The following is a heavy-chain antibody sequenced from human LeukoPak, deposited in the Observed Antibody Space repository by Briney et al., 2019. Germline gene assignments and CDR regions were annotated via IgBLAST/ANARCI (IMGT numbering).Heavy chain of an antibody. CDR3: ARSPPTTYHCDY. Sequence: ASVKVSRKASGYTFTGYYMHWVRQAPGQGLEWMGWINPNSGGTNYAQKFQGRVTMTRDTSINTAYMELTRLRTDDTVVYYCARSPPTTYHCDYWGQGTLVTVSS. J-gene: IGHJ4*02. CDR1: GYTFTGYY. V-gene: IGHV1-2*02. D-gene: IGHD1-1*01. CDR2: INPNSGGT.